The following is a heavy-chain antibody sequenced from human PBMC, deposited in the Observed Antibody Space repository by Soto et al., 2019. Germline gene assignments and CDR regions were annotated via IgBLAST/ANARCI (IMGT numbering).Heavy chain of an antibody. Sequence: GGSPEIGWAASRVTVSSYGMHWGRQAPGKGLEWVAVISYDGSNKYYADSVKGRFTISRDNSKNTLYLQMNSLRAEDTAVYYCASNGGSYYYPYYFDYWGQRTLVTVYS. CDR2: ISYDGSNK. J-gene: IGHJ4*02. CDR3: ASNGGSYYYPYYFDY. D-gene: IGHD1-26*01. V-gene: IGHV3-30-3*01. CDR1: RVTVSSYG.